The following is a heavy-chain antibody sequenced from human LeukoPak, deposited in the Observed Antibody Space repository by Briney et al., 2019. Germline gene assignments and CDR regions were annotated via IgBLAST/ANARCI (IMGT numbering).Heavy chain of an antibody. CDR2: IYPGDSDR. J-gene: IGHJ4*02. D-gene: IGHD1-26*01. V-gene: IGHV5-51*01. CDR3: ARVVGATRNYDY. Sequence: GESLKISCKASGYSFTTYWIGWVRQLPGKGLDWMGMIYPGDSDRRYSPSFQGQVTISADKSISTAYLQWSSLKASDTAMYYCARVVGATRNYDYWGQGTLVTVSS. CDR1: GYSFTTYW.